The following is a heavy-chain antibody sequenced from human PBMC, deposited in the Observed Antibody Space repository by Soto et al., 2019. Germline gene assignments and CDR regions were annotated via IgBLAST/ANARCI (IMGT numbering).Heavy chain of an antibody. D-gene: IGHD3-16*02. J-gene: IGHJ4*02. V-gene: IGHV3-23*01. Sequence: GGSLRLSCVVSGFIPSSYAMAWVRQAPGKGLEWVSHVAAGGGHTYYAESVKGRFTISRDNSKNTLFLQINTLRADDTAIYFCARRTSFLGAFDYWGQGVLVTVSS. CDR2: VAAGGGHT. CDR3: ARRTSFLGAFDY. CDR1: GFIPSSYA.